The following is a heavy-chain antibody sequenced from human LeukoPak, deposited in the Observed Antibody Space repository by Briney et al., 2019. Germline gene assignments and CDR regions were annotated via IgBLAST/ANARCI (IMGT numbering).Heavy chain of an antibody. D-gene: IGHD2-21*01. CDR2: ISGSGGST. J-gene: IGHJ6*03. CDR1: GFTFSSYG. CDR3: AKGGSFVVRIYYYMDV. V-gene: IGHV3-23*01. Sequence: GGSLRLSCAASGFTFSSYGMSWVRQAPGKGLEWVSAISGSGGSTYYADSVKGRFTISRDNSKNTLYLQMNSLRAEDTAVYYCAKGGSFVVRIYYYMDVWGKGTTVTISS.